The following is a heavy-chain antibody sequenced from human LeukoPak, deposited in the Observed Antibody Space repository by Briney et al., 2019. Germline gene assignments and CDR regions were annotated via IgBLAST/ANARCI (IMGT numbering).Heavy chain of an antibody. V-gene: IGHV4-59*12. D-gene: IGHD3-9*01. Sequence: PSETLSLTCTVSGGSISSYYWSWIRQPPGKGLEWIGYIYYSGSTNYNPSLKSRVTISVDTSKNQFSLKLSSVTAADTAVYYCARGYYDILTGYFEPDWYFDLWGRGTLVTVSS. CDR2: IYYSGST. CDR1: GGSISSYY. J-gene: IGHJ2*01. CDR3: ARGYYDILTGYFEPDWYFDL.